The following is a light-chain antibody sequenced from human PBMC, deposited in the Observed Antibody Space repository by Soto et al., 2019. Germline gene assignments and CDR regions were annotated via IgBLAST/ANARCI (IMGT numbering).Light chain of an antibody. V-gene: IGKV4-1*01. CDR3: QQYYTTPYT. Sequence: DIVMTQSPDSLAVSLGERATINCKSSQRVLYSSNNKNYLAWYQQTPGQPPRLLIYWASARESGVPDRFSGSGSGTDFTLTITSLQAEDVAVYYCQQYYTTPYTFGQGTKVDIK. J-gene: IGKJ2*01. CDR2: WAS. CDR1: QRVLYSSNNKNY.